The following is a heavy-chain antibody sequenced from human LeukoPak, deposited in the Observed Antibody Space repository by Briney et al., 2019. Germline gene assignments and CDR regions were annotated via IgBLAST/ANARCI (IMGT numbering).Heavy chain of an antibody. CDR3: AREVQDYDSSGYHPRQVYYFDY. CDR2: IIPIFGTA. V-gene: IGHV1-69*13. Sequence: SVKVSCKASGGTFSSYAISWVRQAPGQGLEWMGGIIPIFGTANYAQKFQGRVTITADESTSTAYMELSSLRSEDTAVYYCAREVQDYDSSGYHPRQVYYFDYWGQGTLVTVSS. J-gene: IGHJ4*02. CDR1: GGTFSSYA. D-gene: IGHD3-22*01.